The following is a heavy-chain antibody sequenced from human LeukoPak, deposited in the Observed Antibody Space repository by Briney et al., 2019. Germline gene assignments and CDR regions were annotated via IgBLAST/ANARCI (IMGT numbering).Heavy chain of an antibody. Sequence: PSETLSLTCTVSGGSISSYYWSWIRQPPGKGPEWIGYIDYSGNTNYNPSLKSRVTISVDTSKNQFSLKLSSVTAADTAVYYCGRPRRTGGPYAAFDIWGQGTIVTVSS. J-gene: IGHJ3*02. V-gene: IGHV4-59*08. D-gene: IGHD2-2*01. CDR2: IDYSGNT. CDR1: GGSISSYY. CDR3: GRPRRTGGPYAAFDI.